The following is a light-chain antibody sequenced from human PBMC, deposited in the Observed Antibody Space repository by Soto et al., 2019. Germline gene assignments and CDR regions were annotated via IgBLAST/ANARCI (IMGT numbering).Light chain of an antibody. CDR1: SSDVGTYNY. V-gene: IGLV2-14*01. CDR3: YSYTTRSTYV. J-gene: IGLJ1*01. CDR2: HVS. Sequence: QSVLTQPASVSGSPGQSVTISCTGTSSDVGTYNYVSWYQQHPAKVPKLMIXHVSNRPSGVSDRFXGSKSGNTXSLTIXGXXXXXXXXYYCYSYTTRSTYVFGTGTKLTVL.